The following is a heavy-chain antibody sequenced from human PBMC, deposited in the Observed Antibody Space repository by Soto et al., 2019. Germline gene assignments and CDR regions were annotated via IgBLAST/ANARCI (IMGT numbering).Heavy chain of an antibody. CDR2: ISGGGGTT. D-gene: IGHD3-3*01. CDR1: GFTFSSYA. CDR3: AKDVREWYY. V-gene: IGHV3-23*01. J-gene: IGHJ4*02. Sequence: PGGSLRLSCAASGFTFSSYAMSWVRQAPGKGLEWVSTISGGGGTTYYADSVKGRFTISRDNSKNTLYLLMNSLRAEDTAIYYCAKDVREWYYWGQGTHVTVSS.